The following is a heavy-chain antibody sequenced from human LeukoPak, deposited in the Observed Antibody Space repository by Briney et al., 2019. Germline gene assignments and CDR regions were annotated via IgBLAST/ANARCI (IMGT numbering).Heavy chain of an antibody. Sequence: GGSLRVSCAASGFTFNSYWMSWVRQARGKGLEWVANIKQDGSEKYYVDSVKDRFTISRDNAKNSLYLQMNSLRAEDTAVYYCASSALNDGYYYYYYMDVWGKGTTVTVS. CDR3: ASSALNDGYYYYYYMDV. D-gene: IGHD1-1*01. J-gene: IGHJ6*03. CDR2: IKQDGSEK. V-gene: IGHV3-7*01. CDR1: GFTFNSYW.